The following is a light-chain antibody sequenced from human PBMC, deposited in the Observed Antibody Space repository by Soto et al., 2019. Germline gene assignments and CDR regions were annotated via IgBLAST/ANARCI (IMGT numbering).Light chain of an antibody. CDR1: SSDVGGYDY. J-gene: IGLJ2*01. CDR2: DVS. V-gene: IGLV2-11*01. Sequence: QSALTQPRSVSGSPGQSVTISCTGTSSDVGGYDYVSWYQQHPGKAPELMIYDVSKRPSGVPDRFSGSKSGNTASLTISGLQAEDEADYYCCSYACRYTFRVFGGGTKLTVL. CDR3: CSYACRYTFRV.